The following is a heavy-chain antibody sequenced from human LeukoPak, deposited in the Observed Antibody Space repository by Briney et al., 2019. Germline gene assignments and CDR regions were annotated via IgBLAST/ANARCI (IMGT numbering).Heavy chain of an antibody. J-gene: IGHJ4*02. CDR3: TTGATTPR. D-gene: IGHD1-1*01. V-gene: IGHV3-15*01. CDR2: IKSKTDGGTT. CDR1: GFTFSNAW. Sequence: PGGSLRLSCAASGFTFSNAWMSWVRQAPGKGLEWDGRIKSKTDGGTTDYAAPVKGRFTISRDDSKNTLYLQMNSLKTEDTAVYYCTTGATTPRWGQGTLVTVSS.